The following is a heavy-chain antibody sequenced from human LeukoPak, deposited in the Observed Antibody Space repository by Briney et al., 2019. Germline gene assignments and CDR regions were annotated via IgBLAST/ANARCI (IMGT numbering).Heavy chain of an antibody. CDR2: INHSGST. Sequence: SETLSLTCAVYGGSFSGYYWSWIRQPPGKGLEWIGEINHSGSTNYNPSLKSRVTISVDTSKNQFSLKLSSVTAADTAVYYCARGGSIAAASFVPFDYWGQGTLVTVSS. D-gene: IGHD6-13*01. J-gene: IGHJ4*02. V-gene: IGHV4-34*01. CDR1: GGSFSGYY. CDR3: ARGGSIAAASFVPFDY.